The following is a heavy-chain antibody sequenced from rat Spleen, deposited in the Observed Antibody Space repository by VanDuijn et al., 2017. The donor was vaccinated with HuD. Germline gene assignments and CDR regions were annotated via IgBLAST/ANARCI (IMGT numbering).Heavy chain of an antibody. D-gene: IGHD1-11*01. CDR2: ISYDGSST. CDR3: TTDNYGVDY. J-gene: IGHJ2*01. CDR1: GFTFSNYD. V-gene: IGHV5-20*01. Sequence: EVQLVESGGGLVQPGRSMKLSCAASGFTFSNYDMAWVRQAPTKGLEWVASISYDGSSTYYRDSVKGRFTISRDNAKSTLYLQMDSLRSEDTATYYCTTDNYGVDYWCQGVMVTVSS.